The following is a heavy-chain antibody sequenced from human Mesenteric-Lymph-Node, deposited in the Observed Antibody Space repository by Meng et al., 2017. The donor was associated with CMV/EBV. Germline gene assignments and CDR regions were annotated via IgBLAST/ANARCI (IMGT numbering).Heavy chain of an antibody. J-gene: IGHJ4*02. Sequence: GGSLRLSCAASGFTFDDYGMSWVRQAPGKGLEWVSGINWNGGSTGYADSVKGRFTISRDNAKNTLYLQMNSLRAEDTALYYCARLLRFLEWSPIDYWGQGTLVIVSS. CDR1: GFTFDDYG. CDR2: INWNGGST. CDR3: ARLLRFLEWSPIDY. D-gene: IGHD3-3*01. V-gene: IGHV3-20*04.